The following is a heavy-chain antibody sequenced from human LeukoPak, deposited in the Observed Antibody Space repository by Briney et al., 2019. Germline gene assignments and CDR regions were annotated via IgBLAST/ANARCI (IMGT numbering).Heavy chain of an antibody. D-gene: IGHD3-10*01. CDR1: RFTFSDYY. CDR2: ISRSGTYK. J-gene: IGHJ4*02. CDR3: ARSTHGSGSYYSFDY. Sequence: GGSLRLSCSASRFTFSDYYMSWIRQAPGKGLEWVPYISRSGTYKNYADSVKGRFTISRDNAKDSLYLQMNSLRAEDTAVYYCARSTHGSGSYYSFDYWGQGTLVTVSS. V-gene: IGHV3-11*06.